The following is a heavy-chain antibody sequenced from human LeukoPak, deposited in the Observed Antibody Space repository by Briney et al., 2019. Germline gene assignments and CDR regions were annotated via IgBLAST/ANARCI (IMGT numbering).Heavy chain of an antibody. V-gene: IGHV3-66*02. Sequence: GGSLRLSCTASVLTVGSNCMTWVRQAPGEGLEWVSLIYTGGNTYYADSVRGRFTISRDISKNTLYLQMSSLRTDDTAIYYCATVAVEGREFFQHWGQGTLITVSS. D-gene: IGHD6-19*01. CDR1: VLTVGSNC. J-gene: IGHJ1*01. CDR2: IYTGGNT. CDR3: ATVAVEGREFFQH.